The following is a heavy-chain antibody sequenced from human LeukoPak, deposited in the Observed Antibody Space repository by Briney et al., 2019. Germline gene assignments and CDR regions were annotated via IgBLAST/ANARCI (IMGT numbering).Heavy chain of an antibody. V-gene: IGHV1-18*04. CDR1: GYTFTGYY. CDR3: AREHSGWYNY. J-gene: IGHJ4*02. CDR2: ISAYNGNT. Sequence: ASVKVSCKASGYTFTGYYMHWVRQAPGQGLEWMGWISAYNGNTNYAQKLQGRVTMTTDTSTSTAYMELRSLRSDDTAVYYCAREHSGWYNYWGQGTLVTVSS. D-gene: IGHD6-19*01.